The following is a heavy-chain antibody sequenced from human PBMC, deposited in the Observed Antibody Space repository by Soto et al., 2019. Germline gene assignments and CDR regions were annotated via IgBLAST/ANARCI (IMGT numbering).Heavy chain of an antibody. D-gene: IGHD4-17*01. V-gene: IGHV1-58*01. CDR3: AADQPPTTVTTENSYFDL. J-gene: IGHJ2*01. CDR2: IVVGSGNT. Sequence: SVKVSCKASGFTFTSSAVQWVRQARGQRLEWIGWIVVGSGNTNYAQKFQERVTITRDMSTSTAYMELSSLRSEDTAVYYCAADQPPTTVTTENSYFDLWGRGTLVTVSS. CDR1: GFTFTSSA.